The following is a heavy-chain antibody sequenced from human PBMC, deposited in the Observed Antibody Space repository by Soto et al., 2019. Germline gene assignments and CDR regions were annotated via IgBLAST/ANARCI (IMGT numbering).Heavy chain of an antibody. CDR1: GDSISNLDYF. CDR2: IYKSATT. D-gene: IGHD7-27*01. Sequence: SSETLSLTXSVSGDSISNLDYFWAWIRQPPGQALEYIGYIYKSATTYYNPSFESRVAISVDTSKSQFSLNVTSVTAADTAVYFCARGRYCLTGRCFPNWFDSWGQGAPVTVSS. CDR3: ARGRYCLTGRCFPNWFDS. V-gene: IGHV4-30-4*01. J-gene: IGHJ5*01.